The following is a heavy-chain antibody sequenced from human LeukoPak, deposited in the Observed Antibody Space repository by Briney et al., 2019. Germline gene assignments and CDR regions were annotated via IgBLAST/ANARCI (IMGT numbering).Heavy chain of an antibody. D-gene: IGHD2-15*01. CDR3: ASAFYCSGGGCLDY. V-gene: IGHV3-7*01. J-gene: IGHJ4*02. Sequence: PGGSLRLSCAASGFTFSRYWMSWVRQAPGKGLEWVANIKQDGSEKYYVDSVKGRFTISRDNAKNSLYLQMNSLRAEDTAVYYCASAFYCSGGGCLDYWGQGTLVTVSS. CDR1: GFTFSRYW. CDR2: IKQDGSEK.